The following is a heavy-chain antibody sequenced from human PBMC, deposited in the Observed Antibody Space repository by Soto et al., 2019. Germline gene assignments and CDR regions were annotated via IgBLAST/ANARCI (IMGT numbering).Heavy chain of an antibody. CDR1: GFTFGDYA. CDR3: TSIQDIVVAPALWYMDV. D-gene: IGHD2-2*01. Sequence: PGGSLRLSCTASGFTFGDYAMSWFRQAPGKGLEWVGFIRSKAYGGTTEYAASVKGRFTISRDDSKSIAYLQMNSLKTEDTAVYYCTSIQDIVVAPALWYMDVWGKGTTVTVSS. CDR2: IRSKAYGGTT. J-gene: IGHJ6*03. V-gene: IGHV3-49*03.